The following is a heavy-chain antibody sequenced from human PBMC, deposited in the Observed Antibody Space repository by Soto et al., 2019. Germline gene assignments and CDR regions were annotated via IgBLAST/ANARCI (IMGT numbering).Heavy chain of an antibody. CDR3: ASGVGAQTGLVGVWFYH. D-gene: IGHD2-8*02. J-gene: IGHJ5*02. Sequence: QVQLVQSGAEVKKPGASLKVSCKASGYTFTGYYMHWVRQAPGQGLEWMGWFNPNSGGTNYAQKFQGMVSIARDTYNSTAYGELRRLRGDDTGVDYCASGVGAQTGLVGVWFYHWGQGTLVTVSS. V-gene: IGHV1-2*02. CDR2: FNPNSGGT. CDR1: GYTFTGYY.